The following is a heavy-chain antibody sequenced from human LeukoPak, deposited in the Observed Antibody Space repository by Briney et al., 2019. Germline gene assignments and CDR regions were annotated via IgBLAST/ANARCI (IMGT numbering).Heavy chain of an antibody. D-gene: IGHD3-9*01. V-gene: IGHV4-59*01. Sequence: SETLSLTCTVSGVTISSYYWSWIRQPPGKGLEWIVYIYYSGNTNYNPSLKSRVTISIDTSNNQFSLRLSSVTAADTAVYYCARVDWLDGYCFDYWGQGTLVTVSS. CDR2: IYYSGNT. CDR1: GVTISSYY. CDR3: ARVDWLDGYCFDY. J-gene: IGHJ4*02.